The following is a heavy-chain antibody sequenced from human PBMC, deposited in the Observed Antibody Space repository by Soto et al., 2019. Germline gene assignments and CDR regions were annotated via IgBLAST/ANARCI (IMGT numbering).Heavy chain of an antibody. CDR3: AKNSWGYSNDVGREYYHGLDV. V-gene: IGHV3-30*18. D-gene: IGHD4-4*01. J-gene: IGHJ6*02. CDR1: GFTFSSFG. Sequence: QVQLVESGGGVVQPGRSLRLSCVASGFTFSSFGMHWVRQAPGKGLEWVAVISYDGSNGFYAESVKGRFTISRNNSKNTLFLQMNSLRSEDTAVYYCAKNSWGYSNDVGREYYHGLDVWGQGTTVTVPS. CDR2: ISYDGSNG.